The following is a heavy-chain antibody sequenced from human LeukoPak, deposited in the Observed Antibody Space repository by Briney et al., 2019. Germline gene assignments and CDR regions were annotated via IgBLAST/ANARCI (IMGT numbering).Heavy chain of an antibody. CDR2: INGDGSHS. Sequence: PGGSLRLSCAASGFSFSNYWMTWVRQAPGKGLERVADINGDGSHSYCVDSVKGRFTLSRDSAKNSLFLQMNSLRAEDTAVYYCVKNSGWFCLGYWGQGTLVTVSS. J-gene: IGHJ4*02. CDR3: VKNSGWFCLGY. V-gene: IGHV3-7*03. D-gene: IGHD6-13*01. CDR1: GFSFSNYW.